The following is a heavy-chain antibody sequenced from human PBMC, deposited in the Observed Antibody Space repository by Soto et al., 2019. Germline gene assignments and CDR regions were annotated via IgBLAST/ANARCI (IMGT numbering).Heavy chain of an antibody. Sequence: PGGSLRLSCAASGFNFTDYGFHWVRQAPGQGLEWVAVISNDGTNENYADSVKGRFTISRDNAKDTLYLQMNDLRAEDSALYHCTRGPRAPPAGTSPHGAQGTRVTVPS. CDR1: GFNFTDYG. V-gene: IGHV3-30*03. D-gene: IGHD1-1*01. J-gene: IGHJ4*02. CDR3: TRGPRAPPAGTSPH. CDR2: ISNDGTNE.